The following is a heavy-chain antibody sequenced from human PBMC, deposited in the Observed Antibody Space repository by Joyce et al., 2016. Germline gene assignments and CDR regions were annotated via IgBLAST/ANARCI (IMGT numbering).Heavy chain of an antibody. V-gene: IGHV3-23*01. CDR1: GFTFSSYA. CDR3: AKPPGNDRFRPRGPVDY. Sequence: EVQLLESGGNMIQPGGSLRLSCAASGFTFSSYAVKWVRQAPGKGLEWVSTISGSGNIPLYGDSVKGRFTISRDNSKNTLFLHMKSLRGDDTAVYYCAKPPGNDRFRPRGPVDYWGQGTLVIVSS. D-gene: IGHD3-10*01. J-gene: IGHJ4*02. CDR2: ISGSGNIP.